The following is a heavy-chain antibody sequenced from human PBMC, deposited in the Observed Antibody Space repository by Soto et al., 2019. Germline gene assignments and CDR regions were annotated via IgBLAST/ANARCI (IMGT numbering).Heavy chain of an antibody. D-gene: IGHD1-1*01. J-gene: IGHJ5*02. Sequence: QVQLVESGGGVVQPGRSLRLSCAASGFTFSSYGIHWVRQAPGKGLEWVAVISSDGSHKFYIDSVTGRFTISRDNSKTTAYLQMNSLRVEDTAVYYCAKEWVPESSPTAPLCNWFDPWGQGTLVTVSS. CDR2: ISSDGSHK. CDR3: AKEWVPESSPTAPLCNWFDP. V-gene: IGHV3-33*06. CDR1: GFTFSSYG.